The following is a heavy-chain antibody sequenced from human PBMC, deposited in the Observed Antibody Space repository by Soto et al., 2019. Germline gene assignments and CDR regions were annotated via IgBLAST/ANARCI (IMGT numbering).Heavy chain of an antibody. CDR2: MYSDGTT. Sequence: EVQLVESGGGLVQPGGSLRLSCAASGFLVSRNYMTWVRQAPGKGLDWVSVMYSDGTTHYLESVKGRFSISRDNSKNTVYLQMSRLPAEDTAVYYCARLPYCGTECNSGYLDYWGQGTLVTVSS. D-gene: IGHD2-21*01. CDR3: ARLPYCGTECNSGYLDY. J-gene: IGHJ4*02. V-gene: IGHV3-53*01. CDR1: GFLVSRNY.